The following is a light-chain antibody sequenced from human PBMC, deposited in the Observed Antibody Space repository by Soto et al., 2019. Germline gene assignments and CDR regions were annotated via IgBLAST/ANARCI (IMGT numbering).Light chain of an antibody. CDR2: RNN. CDR3: SSYTSFKTLV. J-gene: IGLJ1*01. Sequence: QSALTQPPSASGTPGQRVTISCSGSSSNIGSNYVYWYQQLPGTAPKLLIYRNNQRPSGVPDRFSGSKSGYSASLTISGLQSEDEADYYCSSYTSFKTLVFGTGTKVTVL. V-gene: IGLV1-47*01. CDR1: SSNIGSNY.